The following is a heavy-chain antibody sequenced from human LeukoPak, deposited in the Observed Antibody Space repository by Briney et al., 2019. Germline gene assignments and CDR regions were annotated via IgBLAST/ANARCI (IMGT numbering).Heavy chain of an antibody. J-gene: IGHJ4*02. CDR2: IFSSSTYI. Sequence: GGSLRLSCAASGFAFNTYSMNWVRQAPGKGLEWVSFIFSSSTYIYYTDSVKGRFTISRDNAKNSLYLQMNSLRAEDTAVYYCATYYGGNSVWGQGTLVTVSS. CDR3: ATYYGGNSV. CDR1: GFAFNTYS. V-gene: IGHV3-21*01. D-gene: IGHD4-23*01.